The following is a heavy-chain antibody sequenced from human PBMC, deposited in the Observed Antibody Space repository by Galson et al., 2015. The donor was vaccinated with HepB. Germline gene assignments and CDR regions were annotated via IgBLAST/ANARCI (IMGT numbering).Heavy chain of an antibody. Sequence: ETLSLTCTVSGGSISSYYWSWIRQPPGKGLEWVGYVYYIGTTNYNPSLKSRVTISVDTSKNQFSLKLSSVTAAGTAVYYCARHPGLAYFDYWGQGTLVAVSS. CDR1: GGSISSYY. J-gene: IGHJ4*02. CDR3: ARHPGLAYFDY. D-gene: IGHD3-10*01. V-gene: IGHV4-59*08. CDR2: VYYIGTT.